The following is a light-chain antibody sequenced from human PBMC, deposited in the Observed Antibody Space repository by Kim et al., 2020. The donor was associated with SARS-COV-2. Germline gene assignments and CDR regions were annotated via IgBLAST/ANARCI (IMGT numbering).Light chain of an antibody. CDR3: QQYYSFPVT. Sequence: AIWMTQSPSLLSASTGDRVTISCRMSQRISRYLAWYQQKPGKAPELLIYAASTLQSGVPSRFSGSGSGTDFTLTISCLQSEDFATYYCQQYYSFPVTFGQGTKLEI. J-gene: IGKJ2*01. CDR1: QRISRY. CDR2: AAS. V-gene: IGKV1D-8*02.